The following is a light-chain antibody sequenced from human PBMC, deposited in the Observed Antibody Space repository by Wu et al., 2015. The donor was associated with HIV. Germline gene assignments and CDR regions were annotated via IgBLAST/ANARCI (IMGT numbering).Light chain of an antibody. CDR3: QQYNNWPPVT. Sequence: EIVMTQSPATLSVSPGERATLSCRASQSVSSNLAWYQQKPGQAPRLLVYGASTRATGIPARFSGSGSGTEFTLTISSMQSEDFAVYYCQQYNNWPPVTFGGGPRWRSN. CDR2: GAS. J-gene: IGKJ4*01. V-gene: IGKV3-15*01. CDR1: QSVSSN.